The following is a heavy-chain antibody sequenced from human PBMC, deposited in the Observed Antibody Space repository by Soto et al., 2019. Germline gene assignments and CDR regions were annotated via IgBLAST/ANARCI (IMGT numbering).Heavy chain of an antibody. CDR3: ASWGSKHTYDSSGYYSDYFDY. V-gene: IGHV4-59*01. J-gene: IGHJ4*02. D-gene: IGHD3-22*01. CDR2: IYYSGST. CDR1: GGSISSYY. Sequence: XETLSLTCTVSGGSISSYYWSWIRQPPGKGLEWIGYIYYSGSTNYNPSLKSRVTISVDTSKNQFSLKLSSVTAADTAVYYCASWGSKHTYDSSGYYSDYFDYWGQGTLVTVSS.